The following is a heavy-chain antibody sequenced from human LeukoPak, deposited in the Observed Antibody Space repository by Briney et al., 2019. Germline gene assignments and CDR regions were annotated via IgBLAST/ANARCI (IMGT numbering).Heavy chain of an antibody. Sequence: KISCKGSGYSFTSYWIGWVRQAPGQGLEWMGAIIPIFGTANYAQKFQGRVTITADKSTSTAYMELSSLRSEDTAVYYCARVRDYYGSGKGPFDIWGQGTMVTVSS. CDR3: ARVRDYYGSGKGPFDI. CDR2: IIPIFGTA. D-gene: IGHD3-10*01. J-gene: IGHJ3*02. CDR1: GYSFTSYW. V-gene: IGHV1-69*06.